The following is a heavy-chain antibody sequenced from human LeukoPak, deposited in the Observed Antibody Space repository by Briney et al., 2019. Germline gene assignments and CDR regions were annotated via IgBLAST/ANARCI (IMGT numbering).Heavy chain of an antibody. Sequence: GASVKVSCKASGYTFSGYYIHWVRQAPGQGLEWMGWINPNSGGTNYAQGFQGRVTMTRDTSISTAYMDLSRLRPDDTAVYYCASVDSTGYYRGRGPIDYWGQGTLVTVSS. CDR3: ASVDSTGYYRGRGPIDY. CDR1: GYTFSGYY. V-gene: IGHV1-2*02. D-gene: IGHD3-22*01. CDR2: INPNSGGT. J-gene: IGHJ4*02.